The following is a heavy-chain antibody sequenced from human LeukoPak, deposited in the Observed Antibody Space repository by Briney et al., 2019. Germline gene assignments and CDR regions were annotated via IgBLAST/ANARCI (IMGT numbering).Heavy chain of an antibody. V-gene: IGHV4-59*08. J-gene: IGHJ4*02. D-gene: IGHD1-14*01. CDR1: GGSINTYF. CDR3: ARQHSPGYFDY. Sequence: SETLSLTCTVSGGSINTYFWTWIRQPPGKGLEWIGYINYSGSTNSNPSLKSRLAMSVDTSKNQFSVKLTSVTAADTAVYYCARQHSPGYFDYWGQGTLVTV. CDR2: INYSGST.